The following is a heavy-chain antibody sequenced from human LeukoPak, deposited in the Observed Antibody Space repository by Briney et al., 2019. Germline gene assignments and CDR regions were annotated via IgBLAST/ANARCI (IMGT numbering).Heavy chain of an antibody. Sequence: GGSLRLSCAASGFTFSSYEMNWVRQAPGKGLEWVSYISSSGSTIYYADSVKGRFTISRDNSKNTLYLQMNSLRAEDTAVYYCAKEGRRYCSSTSCRYFDYWGQGTLVTVSS. CDR1: GFTFSSYE. CDR3: AKEGRRYCSSTSCRYFDY. V-gene: IGHV3-48*03. J-gene: IGHJ4*02. D-gene: IGHD2-2*01. CDR2: ISSSGSTI.